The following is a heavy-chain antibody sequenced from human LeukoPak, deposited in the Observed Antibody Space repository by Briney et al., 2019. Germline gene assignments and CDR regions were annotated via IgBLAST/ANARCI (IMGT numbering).Heavy chain of an antibody. D-gene: IGHD2-2*01. V-gene: IGHV3-21*01. Sequence: GGSLRLSCAASGFTFSTYSMNWVRQAPGKGLEWVSSISTSGSYIYYADSVKGRFTISRDNAKNSLYMQMNSLRAEDTAVYYCARGTTSGDYWGQGTLVTVSS. J-gene: IGHJ4*02. CDR2: ISTSGSYI. CDR3: ARGTTSGDY. CDR1: GFTFSTYS.